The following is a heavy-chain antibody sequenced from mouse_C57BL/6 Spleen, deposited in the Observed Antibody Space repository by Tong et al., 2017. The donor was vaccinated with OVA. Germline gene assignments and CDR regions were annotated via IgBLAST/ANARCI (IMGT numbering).Heavy chain of an antibody. Sequence: GHLHDSGAELVRPGTSVKVSCKASGYAFTNYLIEWVKQRPGQGLEWIGVINPGSGGTNYNEKFKGKATLTADKSSSTAYMQLSSLTSEDSAVYFCAKTYSNYGGFAYWGQGTLVTVSA. D-gene: IGHD2-5*01. CDR3: AKTYSNYGGFAY. V-gene: IGHV1-54*01. CDR1: GYAFTNYL. J-gene: IGHJ3*01. CDR2: INPGSGGT.